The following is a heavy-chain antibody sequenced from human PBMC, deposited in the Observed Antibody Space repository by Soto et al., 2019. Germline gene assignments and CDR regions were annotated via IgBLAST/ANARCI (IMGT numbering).Heavy chain of an antibody. CDR2: ICYSGHT. V-gene: IGHV4-31*03. Sequence: QVQLQELGPGLVRPSQTLSLTCTVSGDSISVGGYYWSWIRQHPGKGLEWIGYICYSGHTYYNPSLKSRVTISVDTSKNQFSLKLTSVTAADTAVYYCARGIRSWGQGTTVTVSS. CDR3: ARGIRS. D-gene: IGHD3-16*01. CDR1: GDSISVGGYY. J-gene: IGHJ6*02.